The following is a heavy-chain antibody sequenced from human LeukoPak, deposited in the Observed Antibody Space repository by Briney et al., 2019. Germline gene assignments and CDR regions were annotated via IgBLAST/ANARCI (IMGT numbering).Heavy chain of an antibody. CDR3: ARVGSGSSSYGYYYMDV. J-gene: IGHJ6*03. CDR2: ISSSSSYI. CDR1: GFTFSSYS. V-gene: IGHV3-21*01. D-gene: IGHD6-6*01. Sequence: GGSLRLSCAASGFTFSSYSMNWVRQAPGRGLEWVSSISSSSSYIYYADSVKGRFTISRDNAKNSLYLQMSSLRAEDTAVYYRARVGSGSSSYGYYYMDVWGKGTTVTVSS.